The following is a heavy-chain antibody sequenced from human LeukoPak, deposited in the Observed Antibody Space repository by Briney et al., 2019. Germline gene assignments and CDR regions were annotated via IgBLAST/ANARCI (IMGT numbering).Heavy chain of an antibody. V-gene: IGHV1-2*04. J-gene: IGHJ5*02. CDR3: ARQAGSSSSGDSAGPVYNWFDP. D-gene: IGHD6-6*01. CDR2: INPNSGGT. CDR1: GYTFTNYY. Sequence: GASVKVSCKASGYTFTNYYMHWVRQAPGQGLEWMGWINPNSGGTNYAQKFQGWVTMTRDTSISTAYMELSRLRSDDTAVYYCARQAGSSSSGDSAGPVYNWFDPWGQGTLVTVSS.